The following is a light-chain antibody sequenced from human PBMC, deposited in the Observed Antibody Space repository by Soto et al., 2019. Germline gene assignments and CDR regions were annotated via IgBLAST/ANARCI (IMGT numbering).Light chain of an antibody. J-gene: IGKJ2*01. V-gene: IGKV1-39*01. CDR1: QRITTY. CDR3: QQSYSTPYT. Sequence: IHMTQSPSSLSASVGDRVTITCRASQRITTYLNWYQQKPGKAPKLLISTSGTLQGGVPSRFSGSGSGTDFTLTITSLQPADFATYFCQQSYSTPYTFGQGTKLEIK. CDR2: TSG.